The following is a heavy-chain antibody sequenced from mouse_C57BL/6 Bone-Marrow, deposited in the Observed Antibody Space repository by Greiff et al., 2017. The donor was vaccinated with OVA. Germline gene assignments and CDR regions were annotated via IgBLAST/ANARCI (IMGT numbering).Heavy chain of an antibody. V-gene: IGHV1-76*01. D-gene: IGHD3-2*02. CDR2: IYPGSGNT. Sequence: QVQLQQSGAELVRPGASVKLSCKASGYTFTDYYINWVKQRPGQGLEWIARIYPGSGNTYYNEKFKGKATLTAETSSSTAYMQLSSLTSEDSAVYFCSREGAQATYYIDYWGQGTTLTVSS. CDR1: GYTFTDYY. CDR3: SREGAQATYYIDY. J-gene: IGHJ2*01.